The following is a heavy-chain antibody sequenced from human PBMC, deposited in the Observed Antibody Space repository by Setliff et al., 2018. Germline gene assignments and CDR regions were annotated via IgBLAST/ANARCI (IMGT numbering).Heavy chain of an antibody. D-gene: IGHD5-12*01. Sequence: SETLSLTCTVSDGSIRSGDYWGWIRQHPGKGLEWIGYIHHTGTTFYNPSLRSRVTISVDTSKNQFSLKLTSLTAADTAVYYCARAKDGCDFDYFDYWGQGTPVTV. CDR3: ARAKDGCDFDYFDY. J-gene: IGHJ4*02. V-gene: IGHV4-31*03. CDR1: DGSIRSGDY. CDR2: IHHTGTT.